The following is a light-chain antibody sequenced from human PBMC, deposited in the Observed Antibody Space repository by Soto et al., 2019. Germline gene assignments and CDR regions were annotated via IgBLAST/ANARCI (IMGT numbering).Light chain of an antibody. Sequence: QSALTQPRSVSGSPGQSVTISCTGTGSDVGGYDYVSWYQHHSDKAPKLMIYGVSKRPSGVPDRFSGSKSGNTASLTISGLQAEDEAGYYCCSYAGSYTGVFGGGTKLTVL. J-gene: IGLJ3*02. CDR1: GSDVGGYDY. CDR2: GVS. V-gene: IGLV2-11*01. CDR3: CSYAGSYTGV.